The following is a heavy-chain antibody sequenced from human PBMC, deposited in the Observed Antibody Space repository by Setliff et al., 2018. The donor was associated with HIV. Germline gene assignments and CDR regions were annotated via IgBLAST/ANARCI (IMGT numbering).Heavy chain of an antibody. CDR3: ARGRGRYYDSRSYLDY. Sequence: ASVKVSCKTSGYTFTSYDIDWVRQATGQGLEWMGWMNPNSGNRGYAQKFQGRVTISRNTSISTAYMELSGLRSEDTAVYYCARGRGRYYDSRSYLDYWGQGTLVTVSS. CDR2: MNPNSGNR. D-gene: IGHD3-22*01. J-gene: IGHJ4*02. V-gene: IGHV1-8*03. CDR1: GYTFTSYD.